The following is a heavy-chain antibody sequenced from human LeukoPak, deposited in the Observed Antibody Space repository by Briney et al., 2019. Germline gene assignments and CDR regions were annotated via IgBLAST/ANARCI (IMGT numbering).Heavy chain of an antibody. CDR1: GGSISSGGYS. V-gene: IGHV4-30-2*01. J-gene: IGHJ4*02. CDR2: IYHSGST. Sequence: SQTLSLTCAVSGGSISSGGYSWSWIRQPPGKGLEWIGYIYHSGSTYYNPSLKSRVTISVDRSKNQFSLKLSSVTAADTAVYYCARGSYYYDSSGYFDYWGQGTLVTVSS. CDR3: ARGSYYYDSSGYFDY. D-gene: IGHD3-22*01.